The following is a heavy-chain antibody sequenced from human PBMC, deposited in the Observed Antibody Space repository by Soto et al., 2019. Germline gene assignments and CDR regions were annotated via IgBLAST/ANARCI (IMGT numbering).Heavy chain of an antibody. CDR2: RYYSEST. Sequence: SETLSLTCTVSGGSITTGGYYWSWIRQLPGKGLEWIGHRYYSESTYYNPSLKSRVSISLDTSKNQFSLKLSFVTAADTAMYYCARNKCSGGSCYSWSLDYWGQGTPVTVYS. CDR1: GGSITTGGYY. V-gene: IGHV4-31*03. J-gene: IGHJ4*02. D-gene: IGHD2-15*01. CDR3: ARNKCSGGSCYSWSLDY.